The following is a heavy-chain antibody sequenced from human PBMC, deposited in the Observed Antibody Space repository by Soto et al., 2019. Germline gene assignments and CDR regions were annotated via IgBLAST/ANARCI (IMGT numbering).Heavy chain of an antibody. J-gene: IGHJ4*02. CDR1: GVTFRSYW. CDR2: IKQDGSEK. D-gene: IGHD1-26*01. V-gene: IGHV3-7*04. Sequence: GSLRLSCAASGVTFRSYWMTWVRQAPGKGLEWVAGIKQDGSEKQYVDSLEGRFTISRDNAKNSLFLQMNSLRAEDTAVYYCAGGSGSTDFWGLGILVTVSS. CDR3: AGGSGSTDF.